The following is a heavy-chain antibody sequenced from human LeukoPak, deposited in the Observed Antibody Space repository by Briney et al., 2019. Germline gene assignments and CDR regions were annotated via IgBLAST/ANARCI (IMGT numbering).Heavy chain of an antibody. J-gene: IGHJ6*02. Sequence: ASVKVSCKASGYTFTSYYMHWVRQAPGQGLEWMGIINPSGGSTSYAQKFQGRVTMTRDTSTSTVYMELRSLRSDDTAVYYCARDLGLTMVRGVINPYYYYGMDVWGQGTTVTVSS. V-gene: IGHV1-46*01. D-gene: IGHD3-10*01. CDR2: INPSGGST. CDR1: GYTFTSYY. CDR3: ARDLGLTMVRGVINPYYYYGMDV.